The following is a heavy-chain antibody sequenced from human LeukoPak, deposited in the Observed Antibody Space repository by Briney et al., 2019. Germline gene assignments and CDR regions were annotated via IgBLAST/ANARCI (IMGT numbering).Heavy chain of an antibody. D-gene: IGHD2-2*01. J-gene: IGHJ6*02. Sequence: GGSLRLSCAASGFTFSCYWMHWVRQAPGKGLVWVSHIDSDGSSTSYADSVKGRFTISRDNSKNTLYLQMNSLRAEDTAVYYCARDARSYCSSTSCYGGDYYYYGMDVWGQGTTVTVSS. CDR3: ARDARSYCSSTSCYGGDYYYYGMDV. CDR1: GFTFSCYW. V-gene: IGHV3-74*01. CDR2: IDSDGSST.